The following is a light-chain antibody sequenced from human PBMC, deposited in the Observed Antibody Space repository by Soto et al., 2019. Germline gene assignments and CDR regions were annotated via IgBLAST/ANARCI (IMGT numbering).Light chain of an antibody. J-gene: IGLJ2*01. CDR1: TSDVGGYNY. CDR3: SSYAGSNNFDVV. V-gene: IGLV2-8*01. CDR2: EVS. Sequence: QSALTQPPSASGSPGQYFTIPGPGTTSDVGGYNYVSWYHQHPGKAPKLMIYEVSKRPSGVPDRFSGSKSGNTASLTVSGLQAEDEADYYCSSYAGSNNFDVVFGGGTKLTVL.